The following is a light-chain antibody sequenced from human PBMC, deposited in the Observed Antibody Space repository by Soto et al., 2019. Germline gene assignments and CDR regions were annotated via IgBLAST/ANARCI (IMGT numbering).Light chain of an antibody. CDR1: QSITSSY. CDR2: GTF. J-gene: IGKJ1*01. Sequence: EIVLTQSPGTLSLSPGERATLSCRASQSITSSYLAWYQQKPGQAPRLLISGTFSRATGIPERFRGSGSGTDFTLTICRLEPVNLAEYDCQEYGSPLWRFGQGTKVEI. V-gene: IGKV3-20*01. CDR3: QEYGSPLWR.